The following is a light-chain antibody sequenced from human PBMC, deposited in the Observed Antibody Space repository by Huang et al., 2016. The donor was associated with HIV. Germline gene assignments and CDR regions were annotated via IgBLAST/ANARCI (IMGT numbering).Light chain of an antibody. Sequence: EIVMTQSPATLSVSPGESATLPCRASQRVNINLALYLQKPGQAPRLRIYGASSRATGIPARFSGSGSGTEFTLTISSLQSEDFAVYYCQQYNYWPRTFGQGSKVEIK. CDR3: QQYNYWPRT. V-gene: IGKV3-15*01. CDR1: QRVNIN. CDR2: GAS. J-gene: IGKJ1*01.